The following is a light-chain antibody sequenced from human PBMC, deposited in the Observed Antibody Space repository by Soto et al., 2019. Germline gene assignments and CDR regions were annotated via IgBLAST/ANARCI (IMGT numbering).Light chain of an antibody. CDR1: QSVSSY. V-gene: IGKV3-11*01. CDR3: QQRSNWPWT. J-gene: IGKJ1*01. CDR2: DAS. Sequence: EIVWTQSPATLSLSPGERATLSCWASQSVSSYLAWYQHKPGQAPRLLIYDASNRATGIPARFSGSGSGTDFTLTISSLEPEDFAVYYCQQRSNWPWTFGQGTKVEIK.